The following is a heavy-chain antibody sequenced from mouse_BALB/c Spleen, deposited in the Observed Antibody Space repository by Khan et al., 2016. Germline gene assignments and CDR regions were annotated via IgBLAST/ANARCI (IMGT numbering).Heavy chain of an antibody. V-gene: IGHV2-9*02. Sequence: VELVESGPGLVAPSQTLSITCTVSGFSLTHYGVHWVRQPPGKGLEWLGIIWAGGSTNYNSALMSRLSISKDNSKSQVSLKMNSLQTDDTAMYYGARDENYRYDGFAYWGQGTLVTVSA. J-gene: IGHJ3*01. CDR2: IWAGGST. CDR1: GFSLTHYG. D-gene: IGHD2-14*01. CDR3: ARDENYRYDGFAY.